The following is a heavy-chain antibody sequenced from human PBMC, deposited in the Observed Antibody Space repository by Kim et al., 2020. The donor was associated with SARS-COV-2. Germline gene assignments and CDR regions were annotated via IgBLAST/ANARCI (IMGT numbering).Heavy chain of an antibody. V-gene: IGHV7-4-1*02. CDR2: GDP. CDR3: VRTQGGMDV. Sequence: GDPMYAQGFTGRFVFSLDTSVSTAYLQISSLKAEDTAVYYCVRTQGGMDVWGQGTTVTVSS. J-gene: IGHJ6*02.